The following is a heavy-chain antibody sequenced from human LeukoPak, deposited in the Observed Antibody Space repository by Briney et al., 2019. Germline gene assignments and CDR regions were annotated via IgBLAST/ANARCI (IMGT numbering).Heavy chain of an antibody. CDR2: ISGDGGST. J-gene: IGHJ6*02. Sequence: GGSLRLSCAASGFTFDDYAMHWVRQAPGKGLEWVSLISGDGGSTYYADSVKGRFTISRDNSKNSLYLQMNSLRTEDTALYYCAKDTRYGAAFLGMDVWGQGTTVTVSS. D-gene: IGHD4-17*01. CDR3: AKDTRYGAAFLGMDV. V-gene: IGHV3-43*02. CDR1: GFTFDDYA.